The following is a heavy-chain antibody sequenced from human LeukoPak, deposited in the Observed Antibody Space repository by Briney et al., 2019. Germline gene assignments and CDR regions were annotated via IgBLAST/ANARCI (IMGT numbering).Heavy chain of an antibody. Sequence: SETLSLTCTVSGGSISSYYWSWIRQPPGKGLEWIGYIYYSGSTNYNPSLKSRVTISVNTSKNQFSLKLSSVTAADTAVYYCARGNYGDYFDYWGQGTLVTVSS. CDR2: IYYSGST. CDR3: ARGNYGDYFDY. V-gene: IGHV4-59*08. CDR1: GGSISSYY. D-gene: IGHD4-17*01. J-gene: IGHJ4*02.